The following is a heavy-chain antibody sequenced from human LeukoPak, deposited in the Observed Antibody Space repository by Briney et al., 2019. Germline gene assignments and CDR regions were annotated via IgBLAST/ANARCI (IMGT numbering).Heavy chain of an antibody. D-gene: IGHD6-13*01. CDR1: GFTFSSYA. Sequence: GGSLRLSCAASGFTFSSYAMNWVRQAPGKGLEWVSIISGSGDNTYYTDSVKGRFTISRDNARNSLYLQMNSLRAEDTAVYFCARGTGYTSNLYSPEPFDVWGQGTMVTVSS. CDR3: ARGTGYTSNLYSPEPFDV. CDR2: ISGSGDNT. V-gene: IGHV3-23*01. J-gene: IGHJ3*01.